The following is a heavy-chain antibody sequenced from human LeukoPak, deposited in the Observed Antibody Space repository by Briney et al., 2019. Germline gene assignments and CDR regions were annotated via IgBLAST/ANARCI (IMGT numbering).Heavy chain of an antibody. CDR2: IYYSGST. J-gene: IGHJ6*03. V-gene: IGHV4-59*01. CDR1: GVSISSNY. Sequence: SETLSLTCTVYGVSISSNYWSWLRQPQGKELEGIGNIYYSGSTNYTPSLKSRVPISVHTSKNQFSLKLSSVTAADTAVYYCTRGSIAYYYMGVWGKGTTVTISS. CDR3: TRGSIAYYYMGV. D-gene: IGHD3-22*01.